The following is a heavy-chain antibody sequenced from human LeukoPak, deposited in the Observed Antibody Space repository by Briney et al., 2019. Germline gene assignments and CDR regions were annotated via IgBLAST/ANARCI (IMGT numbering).Heavy chain of an antibody. J-gene: IGHJ3*02. CDR3: ARGGGPFDI. Sequence: GGSLRLSCAASGFSFSSYAMQWVRQAPGKGLEWVAVISHDGSNKYYADSVNGRFTISRDNVKNSLCLQMNSLRAEDTAVYYCARGGGPFDIWGQGTMVTVSS. V-gene: IGHV3-30-3*01. CDR1: GFSFSSYA. D-gene: IGHD3-16*01. CDR2: ISHDGSNK.